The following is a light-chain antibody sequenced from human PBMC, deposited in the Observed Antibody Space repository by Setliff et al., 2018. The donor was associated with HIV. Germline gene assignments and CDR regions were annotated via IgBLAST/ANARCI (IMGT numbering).Light chain of an antibody. V-gene: IGLV2-14*03. Sequence: QSALTQPASVSGSPGQSITISCTGTSSDVGGYDFVSWYQQYPGKAPKLIIYDVYSRPSGISDRFSASKSDNTASLTISGLQSEDEAHYYCSSYTSSGALVLFGGGTKVTVL. CDR3: SSYTSSGALVL. CDR2: DVY. J-gene: IGLJ2*01. CDR1: SSDVGGYDF.